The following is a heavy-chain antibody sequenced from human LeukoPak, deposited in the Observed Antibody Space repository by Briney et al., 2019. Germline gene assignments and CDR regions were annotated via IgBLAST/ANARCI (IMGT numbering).Heavy chain of an antibody. Sequence: GGSLRLSCAASGFTFSSYAMHSVRQAPGKGLERVSVISYAGSDQYYADSVKGRFTVSRDNSKNTLYLKMNSLRAEDTAVYYCAREYYDILTGYQMGAFDIWGQGTMVTVSS. CDR2: ISYAGSDQ. D-gene: IGHD3-9*01. V-gene: IGHV3-30*04. J-gene: IGHJ3*02. CDR3: AREYYDILTGYQMGAFDI. CDR1: GFTFSSYA.